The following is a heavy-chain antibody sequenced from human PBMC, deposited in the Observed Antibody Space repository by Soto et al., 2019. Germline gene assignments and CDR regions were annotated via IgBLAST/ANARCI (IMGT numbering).Heavy chain of an antibody. V-gene: IGHV1-69*01. CDR1: GGTFSSYA. J-gene: IGHJ6*02. CDR3: ASKVQDIVVVPAAMPKPNCYYYGMDV. Sequence: QVQLVQSGAEVKKPGSSMKVSCKASGGTFSSYAISWVRQAPGQGLEWMGGIIPIFGTANYAQKFQGRVTITADESTSTAYMELSSLRSEDTAVYYCASKVQDIVVVPAAMPKPNCYYYGMDVWGQGTTVTVSS. CDR2: IIPIFGTA. D-gene: IGHD2-2*01.